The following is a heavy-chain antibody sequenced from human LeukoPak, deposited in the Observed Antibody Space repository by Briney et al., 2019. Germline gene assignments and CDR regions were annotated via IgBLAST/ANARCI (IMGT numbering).Heavy chain of an antibody. CDR3: ARDIVVVPAAMSPSFDY. Sequence: ASVKVSCKASGYTFTGYYMHWVRQAPGQGLEWMGWINPNSGGTNYAQKFQGRVTMTRDTSISTAYMELSRLRSDDTAVYYCARDIVVVPAAMSPSFDYWGQGTLVTVSS. CDR1: GYTFTGYY. V-gene: IGHV1-2*02. J-gene: IGHJ4*02. D-gene: IGHD2-2*01. CDR2: INPNSGGT.